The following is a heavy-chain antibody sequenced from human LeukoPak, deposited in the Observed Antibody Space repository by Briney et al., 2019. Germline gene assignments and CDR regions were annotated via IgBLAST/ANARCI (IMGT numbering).Heavy chain of an antibody. J-gene: IGHJ5*02. D-gene: IGHD5-24*01. CDR2: IIPIFGTA. Sequence: SVKVSCKASGGTFSSYATSWVRQAPGQGLEWMGGIIPIFGTANYAQKFQGRVTITADESTSTAYMELSSLRSEDTAVYYCARDNGYNLENWFDPWGQGTLVTVSS. V-gene: IGHV1-69*13. CDR1: GGTFSSYA. CDR3: ARDNGYNLENWFDP.